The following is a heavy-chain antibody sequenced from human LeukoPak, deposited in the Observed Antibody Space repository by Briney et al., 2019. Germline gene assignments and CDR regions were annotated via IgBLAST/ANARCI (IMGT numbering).Heavy chain of an antibody. D-gene: IGHD3-22*01. CDR3: ARKGDYYDSSGYSVGYGDAFDI. CDR2: IIPILGIA. Sequence: SVKVSCKASGGTFSSYTISWVRQAPGQGLEWMGRIIPILGIANYAQKFQGRVTITADKSTSTACMELSSLRSEDTAVYYCARKGDYYDSSGYSVGYGDAFDIWGQGTMVTVSS. CDR1: GGTFSSYT. V-gene: IGHV1-69*02. J-gene: IGHJ3*02.